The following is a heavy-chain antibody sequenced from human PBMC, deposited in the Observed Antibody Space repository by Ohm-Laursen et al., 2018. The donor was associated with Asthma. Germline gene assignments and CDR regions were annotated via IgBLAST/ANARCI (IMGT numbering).Heavy chain of an antibody. D-gene: IGHD1-1*01. CDR3: AVRTTSAGFDV. J-gene: IGHJ6*02. CDR2: ITSYSSTT. Sequence: SLRLSCADSGFTFSSYSMNWVRQAPGKGLEWVSYITSYSSTTYYADSVKGRFTISRDNAKNSLYLQMNSLRAQDTAVYYCAVRTTSAGFDVWGQGTTVTVSS. V-gene: IGHV3-48*01. CDR1: GFTFSSYS.